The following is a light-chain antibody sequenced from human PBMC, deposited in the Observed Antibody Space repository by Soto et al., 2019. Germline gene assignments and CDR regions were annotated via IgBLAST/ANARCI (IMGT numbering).Light chain of an antibody. V-gene: IGKV3-20*01. CDR1: QSVTSNY. CDR2: AVS. J-gene: IGKJ3*01. Sequence: EVVLTQSPGALSLSPGERATLSCRASQSVTSNYLAWYQQKSGQAPRLLIYAVSRRATGIPDRFSGSGSGTDFTLTISRLEAEDFAVYYCHQYGGAPFTFGTGTKVDIK. CDR3: HQYGGAPFT.